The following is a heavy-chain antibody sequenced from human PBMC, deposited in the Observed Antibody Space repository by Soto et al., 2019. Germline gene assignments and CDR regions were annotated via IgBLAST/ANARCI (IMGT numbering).Heavy chain of an antibody. CDR1: GGSISSSSYY. CDR2: IYYSGST. Sequence: SETLSLTCTVSGGSISSSSYYWGWIRQPPGKGLEWIGSIYYSGSTYYNPSLKSRVTISVDTSKNQFSLKLSSVTAADTAVYYCARRQDDSSSWYWFDPWGQGTLVTVSS. CDR3: ARRQDDSSSWYWFDP. D-gene: IGHD6-13*01. J-gene: IGHJ5*02. V-gene: IGHV4-39*01.